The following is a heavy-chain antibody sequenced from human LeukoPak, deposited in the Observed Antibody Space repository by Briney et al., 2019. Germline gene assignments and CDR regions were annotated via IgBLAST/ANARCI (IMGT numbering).Heavy chain of an antibody. J-gene: IGHJ4*02. CDR2: ISGSGGST. CDR3: AKHQLEYSSSSGSDY. Sequence: GGSLRLSCAASGFTFSSYAMSWVRQAPGKGLEWVSAISGSGGSTYYADSVKGRFTISRDNSKNTLYLQMNSLRAEDTAVYYCAKHQLEYSSSSGSDYWGQGTLVTVSS. D-gene: IGHD6-6*01. CDR1: GFTFSSYA. V-gene: IGHV3-23*01.